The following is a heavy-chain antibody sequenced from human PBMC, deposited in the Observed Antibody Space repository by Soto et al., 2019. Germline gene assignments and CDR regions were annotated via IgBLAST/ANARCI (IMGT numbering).Heavy chain of an antibody. V-gene: IGHV1-69*02. CDR3: AASYGSGYRAFDY. J-gene: IGHJ4*02. CDR2: VNPIVSMS. D-gene: IGHD3-10*01. Sequence: QVQLVQSGAEVKKPGSSVKVSCKASGDTFSFYTINWVRQAPGLGLEWMGRVNPIVSMSNYAQKFQGRVTITADKSTNPAYMQLSSLRSEDTAIYYCAASYGSGYRAFDYWSQGALVTVSS. CDR1: GDTFSFYT.